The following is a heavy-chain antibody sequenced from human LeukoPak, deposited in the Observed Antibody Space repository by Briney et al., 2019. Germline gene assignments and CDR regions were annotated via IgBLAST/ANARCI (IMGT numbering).Heavy chain of an antibody. CDR2: IKQDGSEK. CDR3: ARFGTGGDYFDY. Sequence: GGSLRLSCAASGFTFGTFWMSWVRQAPGKGLEWVANIKQDGSEKYYVDSVKGRFTISRDNAKNSLYLQMNSLRAEDTAVYYCARFGTGGDYFDYWGQGTLVTVSS. D-gene: IGHD3/OR15-3a*01. CDR1: GFTFGTFW. V-gene: IGHV3-7*01. J-gene: IGHJ4*02.